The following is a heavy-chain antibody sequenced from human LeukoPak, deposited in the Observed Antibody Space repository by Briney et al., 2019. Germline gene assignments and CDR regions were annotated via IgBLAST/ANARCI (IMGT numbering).Heavy chain of an antibody. CDR1: GGTFSSYA. CDR2: IIPIFGTA. J-gene: IGHJ4*02. CDR3: ARVRVGASQFDY. D-gene: IGHD1-26*01. Sequence: SVKVSCKASGGTFSSYAISWVRQAPGQGLEWMGGIIPIFGTANYAQKFQGRVTITTDESTSTAYMELSSLRSEDTAVYYCARVRVGASQFDYWGQGTLVTVSS. V-gene: IGHV1-69*05.